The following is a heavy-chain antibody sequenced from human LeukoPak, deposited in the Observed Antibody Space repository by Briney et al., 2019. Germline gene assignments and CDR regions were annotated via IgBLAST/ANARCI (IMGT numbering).Heavy chain of an antibody. Sequence: HPGGSLRLSCATSGFTFSSYGMHWVRQAPGKGLEWVAVIWYDGSNKYYADSVKGRFTISRDNSKNTLYLQMNSLRAEDTAVYYCARDLYVWGSYRRPDAFDTWGQGTMVTVSS. CDR2: IWYDGSNK. J-gene: IGHJ3*02. CDR3: ARDLYVWGSYRRPDAFDT. V-gene: IGHV3-33*01. CDR1: GFTFSSYG. D-gene: IGHD3-16*02.